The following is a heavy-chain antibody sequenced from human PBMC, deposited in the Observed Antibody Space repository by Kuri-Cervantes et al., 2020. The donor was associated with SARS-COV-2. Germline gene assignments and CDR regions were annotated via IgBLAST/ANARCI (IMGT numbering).Heavy chain of an antibody. J-gene: IGHJ4*02. CDR2: ISGSGGST. D-gene: IGHD3-3*01. CDR1: GFTFSSYA. V-gene: IGHV3-23*01. Sequence: GGSLRLSCAASGFTFSSYAMSWVRQAPGKGLEWVSAISGSGGSTYYADSVKGRFTISRDNAKNSLYLQMNSLRAEDTALYYCASHPKRLLEWLFDYWGQGTLVTVSS. CDR3: ASHPKRLLEWLFDY.